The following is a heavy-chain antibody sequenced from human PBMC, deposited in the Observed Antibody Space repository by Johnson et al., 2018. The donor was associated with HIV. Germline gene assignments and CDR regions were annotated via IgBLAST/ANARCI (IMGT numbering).Heavy chain of an antibody. CDR2: ISYDGSNK. V-gene: IGHV3-30*04. Sequence: QVQLVESGGGAVQPGGSLRLSCVASGFIFSSHAMNWVRQAPGKGLEWVAVISYDGSNKYYADSVKGRFTISSDNSKNTLYLQMNSLRAEDTAVYYCAREGGYGYSPSAFDIWGQGTMVTVSS. J-gene: IGHJ3*02. D-gene: IGHD5-24*01. CDR1: GFIFSSHA. CDR3: AREGGYGYSPSAFDI.